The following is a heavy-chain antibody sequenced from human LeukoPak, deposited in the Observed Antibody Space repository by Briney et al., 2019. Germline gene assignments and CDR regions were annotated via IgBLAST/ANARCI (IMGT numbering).Heavy chain of an antibody. J-gene: IGHJ3*02. CDR3: ALRDSSGYHRGAFDI. CDR1: SYSISSGYF. Sequence: SETLSPTCGVSSYSISSGYFWGWIRQPPGKGLEWIGTFYPRGTTNYNPSLKSRVTISVDTSQTQFSLKLTSVTAADTAVYYCALRDSSGYHRGAFDIWGQGTMVIVSS. CDR2: FYPRGTT. V-gene: IGHV4-38-2*01. D-gene: IGHD3-22*01.